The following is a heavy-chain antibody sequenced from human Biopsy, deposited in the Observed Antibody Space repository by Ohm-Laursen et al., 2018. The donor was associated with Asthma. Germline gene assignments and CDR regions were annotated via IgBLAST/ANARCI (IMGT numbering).Heavy chain of an antibody. CDR2: VTYDGISQ. D-gene: IGHD2-8*01. CDR3: ARERAGVLGSYNGMDV. CDR1: GFTFSNYG. Sequence: SLRLSCSASGFTFSNYGMHWVRQVAGKGLDWVAVVTYDGISQYYAESVKGRFTISRDNSRNTLNLQLNSVRPDDTAVYFCARERAGVLGSYNGMDVWGPGTTVSVSS. V-gene: IGHV3-30*03. J-gene: IGHJ6*02.